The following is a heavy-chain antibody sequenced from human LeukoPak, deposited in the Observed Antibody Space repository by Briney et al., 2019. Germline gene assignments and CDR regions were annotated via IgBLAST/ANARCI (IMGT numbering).Heavy chain of an antibody. CDR2: FYPEDGET. Sequence: ASVTVSCKVSGYTLTELSMHWVRQAPGKGLEWMGGFYPEDGETIYAQKFQGRVTMTEDTSTDTAYMEPSSLRSEDTAVYYCATVLAVAGLDYWGQGTLVTVSS. V-gene: IGHV1-24*01. D-gene: IGHD6-19*01. CDR1: GYTLTELS. J-gene: IGHJ4*02. CDR3: ATVLAVAGLDY.